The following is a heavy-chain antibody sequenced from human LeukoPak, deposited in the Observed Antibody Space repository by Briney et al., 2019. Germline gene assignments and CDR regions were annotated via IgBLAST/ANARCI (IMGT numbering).Heavy chain of an antibody. V-gene: IGHV3-23*01. J-gene: IGHJ6*03. CDR2: IYGSGDTT. CDR1: GFTFSSYT. D-gene: IGHD5-24*01. CDR3: AKMAGMTRQVYYMDV. Sequence: GGSLRLSCAASGFTFSSYTMSWARQAPGKGLEWVSAIYGSGDTTYYADSVKGRFTVSRDNSKNTLYLQMDGLRAEDTAVYYCAKMAGMTRQVYYMDVWGKGATVTVSS.